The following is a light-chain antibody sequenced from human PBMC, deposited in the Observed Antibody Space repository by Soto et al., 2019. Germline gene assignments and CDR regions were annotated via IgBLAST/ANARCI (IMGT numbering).Light chain of an antibody. CDR2: VNG. Sequence: QPVLTQPPSVSGAPGQRVTISCTGSSSNIGAGGDVHWYQQFLGAAPKLLIYVNGNRPSGVPDRFSGFRSGTSASLVITGLQAEDEADYYCQSYDSGLSISIFGTGTKVTVL. J-gene: IGLJ1*01. CDR1: SSNIGAGGD. CDR3: QSYDSGLSISI. V-gene: IGLV1-40*01.